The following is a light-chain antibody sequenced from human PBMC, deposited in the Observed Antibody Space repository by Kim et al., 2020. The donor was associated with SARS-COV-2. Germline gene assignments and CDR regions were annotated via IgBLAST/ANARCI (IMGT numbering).Light chain of an antibody. CDR1: QGISNW. V-gene: IGKV1-12*01. CDR3: QQAKSFPWT. Sequence: PSVGDGVTLPCRASQGISNWLAWYQQKPGKAPKVLIYAASSLQSGVPSRFSGIGSGTQYTLTIRSLEPEDFATYYCQQAKSFPWTFGQGTKVDIK. J-gene: IGKJ1*01. CDR2: AAS.